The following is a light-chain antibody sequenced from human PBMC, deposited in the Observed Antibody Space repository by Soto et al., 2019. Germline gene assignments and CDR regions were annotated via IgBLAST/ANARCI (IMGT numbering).Light chain of an antibody. CDR3: QHRSNWPRVT. V-gene: IGKV3-11*01. J-gene: IGKJ3*01. CDR1: QSISNR. CDR2: DVS. Sequence: VLTQSPGTVSLSPGDWAALSCRASQSISNRLAWYQQKPGQAPRLLIYDVSKRAPGIPDRFIGSGSGTDFTLTIGGLEPEDFAVYYCQHRSNWPRVTFGPGTKVDIK.